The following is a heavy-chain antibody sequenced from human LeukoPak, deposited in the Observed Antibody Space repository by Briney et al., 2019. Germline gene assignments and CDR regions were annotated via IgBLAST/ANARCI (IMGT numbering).Heavy chain of an antibody. J-gene: IGHJ4*02. D-gene: IGHD2-2*01. Sequence: ASETLSLTCTVSGGSISSYSWSWIRQPPGKGLEWIGYILYSGSTNYNPSLKSRVTISLDTSKNQFSLRLNSVTAADTAVYYCARRVAVPGSYYFDYWSQGTLVTVSS. CDR2: ILYSGST. V-gene: IGHV4-59*08. CDR3: ARRVAVPGSYYFDY. CDR1: GGSISSYS.